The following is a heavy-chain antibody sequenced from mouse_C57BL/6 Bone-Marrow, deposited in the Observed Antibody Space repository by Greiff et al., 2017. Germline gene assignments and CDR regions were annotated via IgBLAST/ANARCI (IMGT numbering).Heavy chain of an antibody. D-gene: IGHD2-4*01. CDR2: IYPGSGST. V-gene: IGHV1-55*01. Sequence: VKLQQPGAELVKPGASVKMSCKASGYTFTSYWITWVKQRPGQGLEWIGDIYPGSGSTNYNEKFKSKATLPVDTSSSTAYMQLSILTSEDSAVYYCARYYDYPWFAYWGQGTLVTVSA. CDR1: GYTFTSYW. J-gene: IGHJ3*01. CDR3: ARYYDYPWFAY.